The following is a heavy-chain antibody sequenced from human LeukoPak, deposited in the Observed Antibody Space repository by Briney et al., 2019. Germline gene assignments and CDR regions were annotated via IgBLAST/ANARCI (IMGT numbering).Heavy chain of an antibody. Sequence: GGSLRLSCTASGFTFGGYAMTWVRQAPGKGLEWVGSIRSKAYGGTAEYAASVKGRFTISRDDSTSIAYLQMNILTTEDTAVYYCTRSLFSKNWFDPWGQGTLVTVSS. J-gene: IGHJ5*02. CDR1: GFTFGGYA. D-gene: IGHD4-11*01. V-gene: IGHV3-49*04. CDR2: IRSKAYGGTA. CDR3: TRSLFSKNWFDP.